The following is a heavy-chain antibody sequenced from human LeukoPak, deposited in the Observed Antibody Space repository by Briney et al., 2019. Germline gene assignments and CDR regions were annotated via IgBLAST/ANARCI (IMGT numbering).Heavy chain of an antibody. CDR3: ARQRASYDILTGYFYYYYMDV. J-gene: IGHJ6*03. CDR2: IHHRGTT. CDR1: GYSINSGFY. V-gene: IGHV4-38-2*02. D-gene: IGHD3-9*01. Sequence: KSSETLSLTCTVSGYSINSGFYWGWIRQSPGKGLEWIGNIHHRGTTYYNPSLKSRVTISLDTSKNQFSLKLSSVTAADTAVYYCARQRASYDILTGYFYYYYMDVWGKGTTVTISS.